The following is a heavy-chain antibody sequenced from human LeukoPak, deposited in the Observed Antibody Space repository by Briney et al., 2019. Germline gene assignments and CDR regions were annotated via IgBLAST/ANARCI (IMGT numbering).Heavy chain of an antibody. CDR3: ARVSYYDFWSGYYSAGGRYFDY. CDR1: GFTFRDYA. J-gene: IGHJ4*02. CDR2: IRSRTHGGTT. V-gene: IGHV3-49*03. Sequence: PGGSLRLSCAVSGFTFRDYAMSWFRQAPGKGLEWVGFIRSRTHGGTTEYAASVKGRFTISRDNAKNSLYLQMNSLRAEDTAVYYCARVSYYDFWSGYYSAGGRYFDYWGQGTLVTVSS. D-gene: IGHD3-3*01.